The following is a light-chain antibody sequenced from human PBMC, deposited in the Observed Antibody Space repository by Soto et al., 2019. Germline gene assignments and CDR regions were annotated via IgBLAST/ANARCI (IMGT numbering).Light chain of an antibody. Sequence: IQMTQSPSSLSASVGHTVTITCQASQNIKNYLNWYQQKPGRAPKLLIYDASNLEAGVPSRFRGSGSGTDFTFTIRRLQPEDIATYYCQQYENLPTFGQGTRLEI. CDR2: DAS. CDR3: QQYENLPT. CDR1: QNIKNY. J-gene: IGKJ5*01. V-gene: IGKV1-33*01.